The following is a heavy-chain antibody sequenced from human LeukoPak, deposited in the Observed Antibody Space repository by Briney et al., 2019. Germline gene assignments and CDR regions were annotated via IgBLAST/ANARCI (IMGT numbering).Heavy chain of an antibody. CDR1: GFTFSSYW. V-gene: IGHV3-74*01. CDR3: TRDFWGIDY. CDR2: IGRDGDNT. D-gene: IGHD7-27*01. J-gene: IGHJ4*02. Sequence: GGSLRLSCAASGFTFSSYWMYWVRQAPGKGLVWVSHIGRDGDNTNYADSVKGRFTVSRDNTKNTLYLHMESLRAEDTAVYFCTRDFWGIDYWGQGTLVTVSS.